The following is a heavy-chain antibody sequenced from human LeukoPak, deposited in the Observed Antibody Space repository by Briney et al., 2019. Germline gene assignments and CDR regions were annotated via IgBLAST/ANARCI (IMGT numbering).Heavy chain of an antibody. D-gene: IGHD4-17*01. CDR3: ASLIATVTEYDAFDI. J-gene: IGHJ3*02. CDR1: GFTFSSYS. V-gene: IGHV3-21*01. Sequence: LGGSLRLSCAASGFTFSSYSMNWVRQAPGKGLEWVSSISSSSSYIYYADSVKGRFTISRDNAKNSLYLQMNSLRAEDTAVYYCASLIATVTEYDAFDIWGQGTLVTVSS. CDR2: ISSSSSYI.